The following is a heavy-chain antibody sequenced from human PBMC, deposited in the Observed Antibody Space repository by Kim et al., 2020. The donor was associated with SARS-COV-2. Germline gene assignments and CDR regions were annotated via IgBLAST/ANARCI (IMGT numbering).Heavy chain of an antibody. Sequence: SETLSLTCNVSGGSISSSTNYWGWIRQPPGRGLEWIGTIYHSGRTFYNPSLKSRVAISVDTSKNQFSLRLSSVTAADTAVYFCARHGGVVVIDGRPLATYNWFDPWGQGPRAIVSS. J-gene: IGHJ5*02. V-gene: IGHV4-39*01. CDR3: ARHGGVVVIDGRPLATYNWFDP. D-gene: IGHD2-15*01. CDR2: IYHSGRT. CDR1: GGSISSSTNY.